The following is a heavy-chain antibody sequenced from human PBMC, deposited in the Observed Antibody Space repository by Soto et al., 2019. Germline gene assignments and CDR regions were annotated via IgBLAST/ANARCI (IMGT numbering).Heavy chain of an antibody. D-gene: IGHD6-19*01. J-gene: IGHJ6*02. Sequence: QVQLVQSGAEVKKPGSSVKVSCKASGGTFSSYAISWVRQAPGQGLEWMGGIIPIFGTANYAQKFQGRVTITADESTSTAYMELSSLRSEDTDVYYCARDRKSRAVDYYYYGMDVWGQGTTVTVSS. CDR3: ARDRKSRAVDYYYYGMDV. CDR1: GGTFSSYA. V-gene: IGHV1-69*01. CDR2: IIPIFGTA.